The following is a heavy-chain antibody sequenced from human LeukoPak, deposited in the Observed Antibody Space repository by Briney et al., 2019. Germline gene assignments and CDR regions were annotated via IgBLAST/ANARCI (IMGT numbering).Heavy chain of an antibody. J-gene: IGHJ4*02. D-gene: IGHD3-10*01. CDR1: GYTFTNNF. CDR3: ARGYGSGSSDH. V-gene: IGHV1-46*01. CDR2: INPSGDNT. Sequence: GASVKVSCKASGYTFTNNFMHWVRQAPGQGLEWIGIINPSGDNTWYAQKFQGRVTMTRDMATSTDYLEVSSLRSEDTAVYYCARGYGSGSSDHWGQGTLVTVSS.